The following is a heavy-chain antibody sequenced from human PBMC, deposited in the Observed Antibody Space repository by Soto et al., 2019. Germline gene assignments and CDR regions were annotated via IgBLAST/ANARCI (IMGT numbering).Heavy chain of an antibody. CDR3: ARGLIVLVLAGQPNCFDP. Sequence: SETLSLTCTVSGVSVNSGNYYWSWIRQTPGKGLEWIGYIYQSGSTRYNPSLKSRVTISLDTSKNQFSLKMSSVTAADTAVYYCARGLIVLVLAGQPNCFDPWGPRTLVSGS. CDR2: IYQSGST. V-gene: IGHV4-61*01. CDR1: GVSVNSGNYY. J-gene: IGHJ5*02. D-gene: IGHD2-2*01.